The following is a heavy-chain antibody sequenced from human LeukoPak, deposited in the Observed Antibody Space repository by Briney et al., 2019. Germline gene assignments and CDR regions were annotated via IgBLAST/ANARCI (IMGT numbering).Heavy chain of an antibody. V-gene: IGHV3-11*04. D-gene: IGHD6-6*01. CDR2: ISTSGSYV. CDR3: ARAIVLIAARDVDY. Sequence: GGSLRLSCAASGFSLSDKYMHWIRQAPGKGLEWVSYISTSGSYVYYADSVKGRFTISRDNAKNSLYLQMNSLRAEDTAVYYCARAIVLIAARDVDYWGQGTLVTVSS. CDR1: GFSLSDKY. J-gene: IGHJ4*02.